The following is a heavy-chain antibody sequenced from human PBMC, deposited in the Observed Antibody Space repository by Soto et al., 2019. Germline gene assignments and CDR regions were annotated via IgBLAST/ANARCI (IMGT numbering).Heavy chain of an antibody. CDR2: IGDSGAST. V-gene: IGHV3-23*01. CDR3: ATGVELDV. D-gene: IGHD1-26*01. CDR1: GFSFSSFA. Sequence: EVLLLESGGGLVQPGGSLRLSCEASGFSFSSFAMNWVRQAPGKGLEWVSAIGDSGASTYYADSVKGRFTISRDNSRNTLYLQLNRLRAEDTAVYYCATGVELDVWGNGTTVTVSS. J-gene: IGHJ6*04.